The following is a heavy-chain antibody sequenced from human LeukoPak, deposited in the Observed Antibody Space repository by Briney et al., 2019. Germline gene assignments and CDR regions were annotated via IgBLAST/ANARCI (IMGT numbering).Heavy chain of an antibody. J-gene: IGHJ4*02. D-gene: IGHD3-22*01. Sequence: SETLSLTCTVSGGSISSYYWSWIRQPPGKGLEWIGYIYYSGSTNYNPSLKSRVTISVDTSKNQFSLKLSSVTAADTAVYYCARHSSAYYLLFDYWGQGTLVTVSS. CDR2: IYYSGST. V-gene: IGHV4-59*08. CDR3: ARHSSAYYLLFDY. CDR1: GGSISSYY.